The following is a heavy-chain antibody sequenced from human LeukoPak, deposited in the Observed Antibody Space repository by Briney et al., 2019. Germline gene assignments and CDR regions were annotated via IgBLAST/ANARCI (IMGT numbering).Heavy chain of an antibody. Sequence: PGRSLRLSCAASGFTFNSYGMHWVRQAPGKGLEWVAVIWYDGTNKYYADSVKGRFTISRDNSKNTLYLQMNSLRAEDTAVYYCARVFGGLRNPLYYYYYYGMDVWGKGTTVTVSS. CDR3: ARVFGGLRNPLYYYYYYGMDV. J-gene: IGHJ6*04. CDR1: GFTFNSYG. D-gene: IGHD1-14*01. CDR2: IWYDGTNK. V-gene: IGHV3-33*01.